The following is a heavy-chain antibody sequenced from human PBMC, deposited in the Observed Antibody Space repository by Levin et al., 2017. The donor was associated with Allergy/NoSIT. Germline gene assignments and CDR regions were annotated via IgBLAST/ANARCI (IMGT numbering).Heavy chain of an antibody. V-gene: IGHV4-39*01. D-gene: IGHD3-10*01. CDR2: TYHSGST. CDR1: GGSISSGTYY. J-gene: IGHJ4*02. CDR3: ARHEADVLLWFGEVKH. Sequence: GSLRLSCTVSGGSISSGTYYWGWIRQPPGQGLEWIGSTYHSGSTFYNPSLKGRVTISVDTSKNQFSLILSFVTAADTAVYYCARHEADVLLWFGEVKHWGQGTLVTVSS.